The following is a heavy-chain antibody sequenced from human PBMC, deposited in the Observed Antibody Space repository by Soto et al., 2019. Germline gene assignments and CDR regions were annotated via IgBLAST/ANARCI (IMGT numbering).Heavy chain of an antibody. Sequence: QVQLVQSGAEVKKPGASVKVSCKASGYTFTSYGISWVRQAPGQGLEWMGWISDYNGNSNYAQKLQGRVTMTTDTTTSITYMGVRSRRSDGTTVYYCALWGTGTTGAFAIWGQGTMVTVSS. D-gene: IGHD3-16*01. CDR1: GYTFTSYG. V-gene: IGHV1-18*01. CDR3: ALWGTGTTGAFAI. CDR2: ISDYNGNS. J-gene: IGHJ3*02.